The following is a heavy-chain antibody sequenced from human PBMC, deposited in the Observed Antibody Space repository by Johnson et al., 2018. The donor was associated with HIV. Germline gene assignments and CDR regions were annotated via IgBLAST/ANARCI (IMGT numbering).Heavy chain of an antibody. CDR3: ARGGRGVRITMIVVVPNDAFDI. Sequence: EVQLVESGGGLVKPGGSLRLSCAASGFSFGDYYMSWIRQAPGKGLEWVANIKQDGSEKYYVDSVKGRFTISRDNAKNSLYLQMNSLRAEDTAVYYCARGGRGVRITMIVVVPNDAFDIWGQGTMVTVSS. CDR2: IKQDGSEK. D-gene: IGHD3-22*01. J-gene: IGHJ3*02. CDR1: GFSFGDYY. V-gene: IGHV3-7*01.